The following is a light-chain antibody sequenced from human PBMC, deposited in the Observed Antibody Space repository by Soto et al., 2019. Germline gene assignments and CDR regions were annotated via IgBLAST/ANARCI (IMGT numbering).Light chain of an antibody. V-gene: IGKV1-39*01. CDR2: DAS. CDR1: QTIGTY. Sequence: DIQMTQSPATLSASLGDRVTITCRASQTIGTYLAWYQQKPGQAPKSLIYDASTLHSGVPARFSGGGSGTDFTLTISSLQPEDFASYYCQQRHNWPDTFGQGTRLEIK. CDR3: QQRHNWPDT. J-gene: IGKJ5*01.